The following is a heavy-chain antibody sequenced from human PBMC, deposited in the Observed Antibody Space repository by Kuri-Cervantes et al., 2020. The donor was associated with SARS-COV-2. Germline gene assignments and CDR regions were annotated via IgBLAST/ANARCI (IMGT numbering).Heavy chain of an antibody. V-gene: IGHV1-46*03. J-gene: IGHJ6*03. CDR1: GDTFTSYY. Sequence: ASVKVSCKASGDTFTSYYMNWVRQAPGQGLEWMGIINPSDGSTSYAQKFQGRVTITRDTSTSTVYMELSSLRSADTAVYYCATMGDYVWGSYRWDYYMDVWGKGTTVTVSS. D-gene: IGHD3-16*02. CDR3: ATMGDYVWGSYRWDYYMDV. CDR2: INPSDGST.